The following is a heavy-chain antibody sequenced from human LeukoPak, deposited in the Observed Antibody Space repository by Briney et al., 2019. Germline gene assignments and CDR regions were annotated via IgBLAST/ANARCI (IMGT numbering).Heavy chain of an antibody. CDR1: GGSFSGYY. V-gene: IGHV4-34*01. D-gene: IGHD3-16*01. Sequence: SETLSLTCAVYGGSFSGYYWSWIRQPPGKGLEWIGEINHSGSTNYNPSLQSRVTISADTSKNQFSLNLNSVTAADTAVYYCARAVISFGAAVAKGFDCWGQGTLVTVSS. CDR3: ARAVISFGAAVAKGFDC. CDR2: INHSGST. J-gene: IGHJ4*02.